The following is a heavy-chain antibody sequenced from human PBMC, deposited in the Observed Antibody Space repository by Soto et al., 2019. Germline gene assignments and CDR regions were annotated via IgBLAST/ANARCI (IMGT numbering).Heavy chain of an antibody. CDR2: ISGSGVNT. CDR1: GFTFSAYA. V-gene: IGHV3-23*01. J-gene: IGHJ5*02. CDR3: VKESQTTFDFNLFDP. D-gene: IGHD3-9*01. Sequence: PGESLRLSCAASGFTFSAYAMIWVRRAPGKGLEWVSAISGSGVNTYYADSVKGHCTISRDNSKDTLYLQMHSLSAGDTAIYYCVKESQTTFDFNLFDPWGQGTLVTVSS.